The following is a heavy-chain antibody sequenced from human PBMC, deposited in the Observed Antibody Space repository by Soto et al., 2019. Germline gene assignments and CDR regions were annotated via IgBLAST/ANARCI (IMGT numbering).Heavy chain of an antibody. Sequence: GASVKVSCKASGGTFSSYAISWVRQAPGQGLEWMGGIIPIFGTANYAQKFQGRVTITADESTSTAYMELSSLRSEDTAVYYCARASTPGIAAAGIRHWGQGTLVTVSS. CDR2: IIPIFGTA. CDR1: GGTFSSYA. J-gene: IGHJ1*01. D-gene: IGHD6-13*01. CDR3: ARASTPGIAAAGIRH. V-gene: IGHV1-69*13.